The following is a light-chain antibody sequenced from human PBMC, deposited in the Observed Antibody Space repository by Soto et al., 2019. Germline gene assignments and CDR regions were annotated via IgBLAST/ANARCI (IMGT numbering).Light chain of an antibody. CDR1: QSIGFF. J-gene: IGKJ3*01. CDR2: AAS. V-gene: IGKV1-39*01. CDR3: QQSYGNPG. Sequence: DIQMTQSPSSLSASVGDRVTITCRASQSIGFFLNWYHQKPGKAPKLLIYAASSLQSGVPSRFSGSGSGTDFTLTITSLQPEDFGTYYCQQSYGNPGFAPRTKVDIK.